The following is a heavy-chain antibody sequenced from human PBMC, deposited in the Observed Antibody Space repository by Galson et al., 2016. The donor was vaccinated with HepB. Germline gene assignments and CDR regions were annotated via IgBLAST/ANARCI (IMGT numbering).Heavy chain of an antibody. Sequence: SLRLSCAASGFIFSNYGMHWVRQAPGRGLEWVAVVSFDGNFKWYVDSVKGRFTISRDNSNTLYLQMDSLTDEDTAIYYCARGYYRGFDYWGQGTLVTVSS. CDR2: VSFDGNFK. CDR3: ARGYYRGFDY. V-gene: IGHV3-30*03. J-gene: IGHJ4*02. D-gene: IGHD3-10*01. CDR1: GFIFSNYG.